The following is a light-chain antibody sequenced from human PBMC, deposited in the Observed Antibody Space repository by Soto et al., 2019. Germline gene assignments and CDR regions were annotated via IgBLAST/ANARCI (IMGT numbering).Light chain of an antibody. CDR2: GAS. V-gene: IGKV3-15*01. CDR3: QHYNTWPWT. CDR1: QSVNSN. J-gene: IGKJ1*01. Sequence: EIVMTQSPATLSVSPGERATLSCWASQSVNSNLAWYQQKLGQAPRLLIYGASTRATGIPARFSGSGSETEFILTISSLQSEDSATYYCQHYNTWPWTFGQGTKVDIK.